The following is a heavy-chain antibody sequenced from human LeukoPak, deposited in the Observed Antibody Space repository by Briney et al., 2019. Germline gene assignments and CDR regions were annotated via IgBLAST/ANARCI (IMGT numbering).Heavy chain of an antibody. Sequence: PGGSLRLSCAASGFTFSNAWMSWIRQAPGKGLEWVGRIKSKTDGGTTDYAAPVKGRFTISRDDSKNTLYLQMNSLKTEDTAVYYCTTGRGSYRTSFDYWGQGTLVTVSS. J-gene: IGHJ4*02. CDR2: IKSKTDGGTT. D-gene: IGHD1-26*01. CDR1: GFTFSNAW. V-gene: IGHV3-15*01. CDR3: TTGRGSYRTSFDY.